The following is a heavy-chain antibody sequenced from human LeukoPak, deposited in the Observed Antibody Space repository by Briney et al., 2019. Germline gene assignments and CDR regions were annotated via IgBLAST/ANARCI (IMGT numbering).Heavy chain of an antibody. D-gene: IGHD5-12*01. V-gene: IGHV3-30*02. CDR1: GFTFSSFG. Sequence: GGSLRLSCAASGFTFSSFGMHWVRQAPGKGLEWVAFIRFDGSNKYYADSVKGRFTISRDNAKNTLYLQMNSLRAEDTAMYFCIRLRDYWGQGTLVTVSS. CDR2: IRFDGSNK. J-gene: IGHJ4*02. CDR3: IRLRDY.